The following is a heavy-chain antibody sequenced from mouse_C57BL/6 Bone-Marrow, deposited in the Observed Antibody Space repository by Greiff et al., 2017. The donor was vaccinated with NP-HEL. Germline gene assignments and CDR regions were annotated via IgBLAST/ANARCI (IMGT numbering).Heavy chain of an antibody. Sequence: VQLQQSGAELVRPGTSVKVSCKASGYAFTNYLIEWVKQRPGQGLEWIGVINPGSGGTNYNEKFKGKATLTADKSSSTAYMQLSSLTSEDSAVYFCAREVYYYGSSYNYAMDYWGQGTSVTVSS. CDR2: INPGSGGT. CDR3: AREVYYYGSSYNYAMDY. J-gene: IGHJ4*01. D-gene: IGHD1-1*01. V-gene: IGHV1-54*01. CDR1: GYAFTNYL.